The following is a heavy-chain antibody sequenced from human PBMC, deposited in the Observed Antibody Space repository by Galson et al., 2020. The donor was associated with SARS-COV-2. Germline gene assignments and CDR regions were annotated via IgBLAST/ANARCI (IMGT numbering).Heavy chain of an antibody. J-gene: IGHJ4*02. Sequence: TGGSLRLSCAASGFTFSSYSMNWVRQAPGKGLEWVSSISSSSSYIYYADSVKGRFTISRDNAKNSLYLQMNSLRAEDTAVYYCARDRRPGYDFWSGYYLGRGGFDYWGQGTLVTVSS. V-gene: IGHV3-21*01. CDR3: ARDRRPGYDFWSGYYLGRGGFDY. CDR2: ISSSSSYI. CDR1: GFTFSSYS. D-gene: IGHD3-3*01.